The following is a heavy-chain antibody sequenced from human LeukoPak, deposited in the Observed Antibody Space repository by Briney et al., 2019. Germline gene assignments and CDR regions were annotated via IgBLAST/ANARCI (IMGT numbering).Heavy chain of an antibody. V-gene: IGHV3-7*01. CDR1: GFTFSYYW. CDR3: ARDSPRGWSMDV. D-gene: IGHD3-10*01. J-gene: IGHJ6*03. Sequence: GGSLRLSCAASGFTFSYYWMYWVRPAPGKGLEWVASIKLDGSEQYYLGSVKGRFTISRDNARNSLYLQMNSLRAEDTAMYYCARDSPRGWSMDVWGKGTTVTVSS. CDR2: IKLDGSEQ.